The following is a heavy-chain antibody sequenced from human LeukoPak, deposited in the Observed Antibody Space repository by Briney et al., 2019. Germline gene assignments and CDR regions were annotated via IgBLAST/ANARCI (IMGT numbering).Heavy chain of an antibody. J-gene: IGHJ5*02. Sequence: SETLSLTCTVSGGSNSSSSYYWGWIRQPPGKGLEWIGSIYYSGSTYYNPSLKSRVTISVDTSKNQFSLKLSSVTAADTAVYYCARRGAASWGWFDPWGQGTLVTVSS. CDR2: IYYSGST. D-gene: IGHD6-13*01. CDR3: ARRGAASWGWFDP. V-gene: IGHV4-39*01. CDR1: GGSNSSSSYY.